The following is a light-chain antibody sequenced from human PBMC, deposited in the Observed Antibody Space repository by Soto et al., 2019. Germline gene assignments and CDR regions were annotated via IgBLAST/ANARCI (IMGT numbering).Light chain of an antibody. Sequence: DIVMTQSPLSLPVTPGEPASISCRSSQSLLHSNGYTYLDWYLQKPGQSPQLLIYLGSNRASGVPDRFSGSGSGTDFTLKISRVEAEDVGLYYCMQALHAPRTFGQGTRLEIK. CDR1: QSLLHSNGYTY. CDR2: LGS. J-gene: IGKJ5*01. V-gene: IGKV2-28*01. CDR3: MQALHAPRT.